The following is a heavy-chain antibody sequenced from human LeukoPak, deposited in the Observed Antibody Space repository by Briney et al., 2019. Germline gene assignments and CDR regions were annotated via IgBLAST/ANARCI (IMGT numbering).Heavy chain of an antibody. D-gene: IGHD3-10*01. CDR1: GGSFSDYY. CDR2: INHGGST. CDR3: ARGLSGSYSGNWFDP. Sequence: PSETLSLTCAVNGGSFSDYYWSWIRQPPGKGLEWIADINHGGSTNYNPSLKSRVTISVDTSKNQFSLKLSSVTAADTAVYYCARGLSGSYSGNWFDPWGQGTLVTVSS. J-gene: IGHJ5*02. V-gene: IGHV4-34*01.